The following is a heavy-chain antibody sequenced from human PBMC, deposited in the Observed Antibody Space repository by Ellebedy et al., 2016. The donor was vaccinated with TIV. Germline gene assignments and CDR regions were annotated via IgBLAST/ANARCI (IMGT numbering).Heavy chain of an antibody. D-gene: IGHD6-19*01. Sequence: MPSETLSLTCNVSGGSISTFYWSWIRQPPGKGLEFIGYIYYIGITNYNPSLESRVAISIDTSENQFSLRLSSVTAADTAIYYCARESSGNFFYWGQGILVTVSS. CDR1: GGSISTFY. V-gene: IGHV4-59*12. CDR2: IYYIGIT. CDR3: ARESSGNFFY. J-gene: IGHJ4*02.